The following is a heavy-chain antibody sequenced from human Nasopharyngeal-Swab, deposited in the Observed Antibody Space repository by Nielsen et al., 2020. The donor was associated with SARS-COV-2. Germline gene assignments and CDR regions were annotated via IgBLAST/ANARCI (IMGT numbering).Heavy chain of an antibody. V-gene: IGHV3-21*04. J-gene: IGHJ4*02. CDR1: GFTFSSYS. CDR3: ARVCPDWGGFDY. D-gene: IGHD7-27*01. CDR2: ISSSSSYI. Sequence: GESLKISCAASGFTFSSYSMNWVRQAPGKGLEWVSSISSSSSYIYYADSVKGRFTISRDNSKNTLYLQMNSLRAEDTAVYYCARVCPDWGGFDYWGQGTLVTVSS.